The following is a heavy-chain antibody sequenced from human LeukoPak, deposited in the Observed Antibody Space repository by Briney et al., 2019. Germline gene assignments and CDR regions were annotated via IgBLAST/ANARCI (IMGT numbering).Heavy chain of an antibody. Sequence: PGGSLRLSCAASGFTFSNYWMSWVRQTPGKGLEWVANVKQDGSEQYYVDSMEGRFTVSRDNPKNSLSLQMNSLRADDTAVYYCARNSGWSVDYWGQGALVTVS. CDR2: VKQDGSEQ. CDR1: GFTFSNYW. J-gene: IGHJ4*02. D-gene: IGHD6-19*01. V-gene: IGHV3-7*01. CDR3: ARNSGWSVDY.